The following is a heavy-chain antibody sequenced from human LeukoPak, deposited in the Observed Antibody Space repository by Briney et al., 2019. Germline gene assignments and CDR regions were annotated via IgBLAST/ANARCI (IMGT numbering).Heavy chain of an antibody. Sequence: SGTLSLTCAVSGGSISSSNWWSWVRQPPGKGLEWIGEIYHSGSTYYNPSLKSRVTISVDRSKNQFSLKLSSVTAADTAVYYCASLTVTAPYYYYGMDVWSQGTTVTVS. D-gene: IGHD4-17*01. CDR2: IYHSGST. V-gene: IGHV4-4*02. CDR3: ASLTVTAPYYYYGMDV. CDR1: GGSISSSNW. J-gene: IGHJ6*02.